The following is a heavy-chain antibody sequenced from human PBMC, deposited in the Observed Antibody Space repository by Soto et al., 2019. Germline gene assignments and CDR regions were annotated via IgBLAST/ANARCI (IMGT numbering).Heavy chain of an antibody. J-gene: IGHJ4*02. CDR1: GFTFSDFG. Sequence: ESGGGVVQPGRSLRLSCAASGFTFSDFGMHWVRQAPGKGLEWVAVIWYDGSNKYYADSVKGRFTISRDNSKNTLYLQMNSLRVEDTAVYYCARGLDTSGWSGGPDNWGQGTLVTVSS. CDR3: ARGLDTSGWSGGPDN. CDR2: IWYDGSNK. D-gene: IGHD6-19*01. V-gene: IGHV3-33*01.